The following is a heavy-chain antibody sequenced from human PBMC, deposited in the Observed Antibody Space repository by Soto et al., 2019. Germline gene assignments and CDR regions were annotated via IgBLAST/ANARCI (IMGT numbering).Heavy chain of an antibody. CDR3: ARVWGGAFDI. CDR1: GGSISSYY. V-gene: IGHV4-59*01. CDR2: IYYSGST. J-gene: IGHJ3*02. D-gene: IGHD3-10*01. Sequence: SETLSLTCTVPGGSISSYYWRWIRQPPGKGLEWIGYIYYSGSTNYNPSLKSRVTISVDTSKNQFSLKLSSVTAADTAVYYCARVWGGAFDIWGQGTMVTVS.